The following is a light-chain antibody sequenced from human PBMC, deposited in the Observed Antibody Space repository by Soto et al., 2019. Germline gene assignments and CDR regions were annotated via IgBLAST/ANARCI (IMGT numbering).Light chain of an antibody. V-gene: IGLV3-21*04. Sequence: SYELTQPPSVSVAPGKTASISCGGNNIGSKGVHWYQQKPGQAPVLVIYSDTDLPPVIPGRFAGSHSANLATLDLSRVEAGDEADYYCQVWDSGSAHVVFGGGTKLTVL. CDR1: NIGSKG. J-gene: IGLJ2*01. CDR2: SDT. CDR3: QVWDSGSAHVV.